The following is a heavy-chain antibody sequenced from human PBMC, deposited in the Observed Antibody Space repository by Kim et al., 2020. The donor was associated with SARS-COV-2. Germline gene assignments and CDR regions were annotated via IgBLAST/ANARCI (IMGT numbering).Heavy chain of an antibody. D-gene: IGHD6-19*01. CDR1: GGSFSGYY. CDR3: ARTRYSSGGGFDY. V-gene: IGHV4-34*01. CDR2: INHSGST. Sequence: SETLSLTCAVYGGSFSGYYWSWIRQPPGKGLEWIGEINHSGSTNYNPSLKSRVTISVDTSKNQFSLKLSSVTAADTAVYYCARTRYSSGGGFDYWGQGTLVTVSS. J-gene: IGHJ4*02.